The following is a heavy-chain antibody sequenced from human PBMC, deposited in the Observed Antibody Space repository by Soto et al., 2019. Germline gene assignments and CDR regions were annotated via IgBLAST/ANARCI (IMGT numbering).Heavy chain of an antibody. D-gene: IGHD4-17*01. J-gene: IGHJ3*02. CDR3: ARGEDHDYGDYGWGAFDI. CDR1: GGSIISGDYH. Sequence: PWETLSLTCTVSGGSIISGDYHFICLRPLTCIDLDSIGYTSYDRSTHYNPSLKSRVTISVDTSKDQFSLKLSSVTAADTAVYFCARGEDHDYGDYGWGAFDIWGQGTMVTVSS. CDR2: TSYDRST. V-gene: IGHV4-30-4*01.